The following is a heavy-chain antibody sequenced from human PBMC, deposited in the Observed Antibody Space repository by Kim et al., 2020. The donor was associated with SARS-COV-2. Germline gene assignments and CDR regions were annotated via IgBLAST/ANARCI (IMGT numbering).Heavy chain of an antibody. J-gene: IGHJ4*02. CDR3: ARHPRSYGSGSYPHY. V-gene: IGHV4-39*01. Sequence: SETMSLTCTVSGGSISSSSYYWGWIRQPPGKGLEWIGSIYYSGSTYYNPSLKSRVTISVDTSKNQFSLKLSSVTAADTAVYYCARHPRSYGSGSYPHYWGQGTLVTVSS. D-gene: IGHD3-10*01. CDR2: IYYSGST. CDR1: GGSISSSSYY.